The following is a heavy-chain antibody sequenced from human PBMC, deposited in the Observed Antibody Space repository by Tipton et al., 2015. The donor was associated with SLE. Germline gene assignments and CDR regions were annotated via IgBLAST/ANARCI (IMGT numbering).Heavy chain of an antibody. Sequence: SLRLSCVASGFTFRSYGMHWVRQAPGKGLEWVAFIRYDGIIQNYVDSVKGRFTISRDNSKNTLYMEMNSLRPEDTAVYFCAKVGYSSSYYYFDYWGQGTLVTVSS. CDR1: GFTFRSYG. V-gene: IGHV3-30*02. CDR2: IRYDGIIQ. CDR3: AKVGYSSSYYYFDY. D-gene: IGHD1-26*01. J-gene: IGHJ4*02.